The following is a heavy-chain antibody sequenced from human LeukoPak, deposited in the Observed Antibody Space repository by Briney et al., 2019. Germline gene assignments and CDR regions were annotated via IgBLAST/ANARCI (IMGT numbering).Heavy chain of an antibody. CDR1: GFTFSSYS. D-gene: IGHD6-13*01. CDR3: AREGIAAAGTVVEAFDI. CDR2: INHSGST. V-gene: IGHV4-34*01. J-gene: IGHJ3*02. Sequence: GSLRLSCAASGFTFSSYSMNWVRQPPGKGLEWIGEINHSGSTNYNPSLKSRVTISVDTSKNQFSLKLSSVTAADTAVYYCAREGIAAAGTVVEAFDIWGQGTMVTVSS.